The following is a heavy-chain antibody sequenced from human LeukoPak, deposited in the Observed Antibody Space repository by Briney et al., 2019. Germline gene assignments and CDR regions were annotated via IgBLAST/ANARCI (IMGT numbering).Heavy chain of an antibody. CDR2: ISAYNGNT. D-gene: IGHD6-13*01. V-gene: IGHV1-18*01. J-gene: IGHJ5*02. Sequence: ASVKVSCKASGYTFTSYGISWVRQAPGQGLEWMGWISAYNGNTNYAQKLQGRVTMTTDTSTSTAYVELRSLRSDDTAVYYCARGRAAASFSGPNWFDPWGQGTLVTVSS. CDR1: GYTFTSYG. CDR3: ARGRAAASFSGPNWFDP.